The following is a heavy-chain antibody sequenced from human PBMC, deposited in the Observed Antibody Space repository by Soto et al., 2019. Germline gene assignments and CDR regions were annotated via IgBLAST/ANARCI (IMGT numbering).Heavy chain of an antibody. Sequence: QVQLVQSGAEVKKPGASVKVSCKASGYTFTSYGISWVRQAPGQGLEWMGWISAYNGNTNYAQKLQGRVTMTTDTPTSTAYRERGSLRLDARAVYACARGSNDFDSGGRGPLVTLPS. D-gene: IGHD3-10*01. V-gene: IGHV1-18*01. CDR1: GYTFTSYG. CDR3: ARGSNDFDS. J-gene: IGHJ4*02. CDR2: ISAYNGNT.